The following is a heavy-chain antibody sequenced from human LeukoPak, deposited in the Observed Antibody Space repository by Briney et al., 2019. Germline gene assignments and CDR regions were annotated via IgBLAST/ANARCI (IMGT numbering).Heavy chain of an antibody. CDR2: INPSGGST. J-gene: IGHJ5*02. D-gene: IGHD1-26*01. CDR3: ARDSPGGTRVVNWFDP. V-gene: IGHV1-46*01. Sequence: ASVKVSCKASGYTFTSYYMHWVRQAPGQGLEWMGIINPSGGSTSYAQKFQGRVTMTRDMSTSTVYMELSSLRSEDTAVCYCARDSPGGTRVVNWFDPWGQGTLVTVSS. CDR1: GYTFTSYY.